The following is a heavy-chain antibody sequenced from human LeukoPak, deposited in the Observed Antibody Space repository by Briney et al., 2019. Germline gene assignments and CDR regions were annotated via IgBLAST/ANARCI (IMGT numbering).Heavy chain of an antibody. CDR1: GGSISSSSYY. D-gene: IGHD3-10*01. CDR3: ARDPKGSWDAFDI. Sequence: SETLSLTCTVSGGSISSSSYYWGWIRQPPGKGLEWIGSIYYSGSTYYNPSLKSRVTISVDTSKNQFSLKLSSVTAADTAVYYCARDPKGSWDAFDIWGQGTMVTVSS. CDR2: IYYSGST. V-gene: IGHV4-39*07. J-gene: IGHJ3*02.